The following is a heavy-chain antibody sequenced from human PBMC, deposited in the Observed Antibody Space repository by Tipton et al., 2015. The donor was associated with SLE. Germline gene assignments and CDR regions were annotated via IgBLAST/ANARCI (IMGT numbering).Heavy chain of an antibody. Sequence: SLRLSCAASGSTFSSYEMNWVRQAPGKGLEWVSYISSSGSTIYYADSVKGRFTISRDNAKNSLYLQMNSLRAEDTAVYYCARSVPRGYYFDYWGQGTLVTVSS. D-gene: IGHD3-22*01. CDR3: ARSVPRGYYFDY. CDR1: GSTFSSYE. V-gene: IGHV3-48*03. CDR2: ISSSGSTI. J-gene: IGHJ4*02.